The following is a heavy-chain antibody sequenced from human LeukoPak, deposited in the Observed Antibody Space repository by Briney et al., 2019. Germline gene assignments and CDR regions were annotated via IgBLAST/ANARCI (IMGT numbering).Heavy chain of an antibody. V-gene: IGHV3-20*04. D-gene: IGHD3-10*01. CDR1: GFTFDDYG. CDR3: ARDEANYYSSGNLDY. Sequence: GGSLRLSCAASGFTFDDYGMSWVRQAPGKGVEWVSGINWNGGSTGYADSVKGRFTISRDNAKNSLYLQMNSLRAEDTALYYCARDEANYYSSGNLDYWGQGTLVTVSS. CDR2: INWNGGST. J-gene: IGHJ4*02.